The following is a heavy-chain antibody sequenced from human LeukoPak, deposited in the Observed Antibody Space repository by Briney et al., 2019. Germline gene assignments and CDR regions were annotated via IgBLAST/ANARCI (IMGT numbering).Heavy chain of an antibody. Sequence: ASVKASCKASGYSFSSYSISWVRQAPGQGLEWMGWISAYSGNTNYAHKLQGRVTMTTDTSTSTAYMELRSLRSDDTAVYYCARHRSRMVRGGDWFDPWGQGTLVTVSS. J-gene: IGHJ5*02. V-gene: IGHV1-18*01. CDR3: ARHRSRMVRGGDWFDP. CDR2: ISAYSGNT. D-gene: IGHD3-10*01. CDR1: GYSFSSYS.